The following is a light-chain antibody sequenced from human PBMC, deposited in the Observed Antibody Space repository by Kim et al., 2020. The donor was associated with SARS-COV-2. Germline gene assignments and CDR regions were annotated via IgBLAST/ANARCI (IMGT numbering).Light chain of an antibody. V-gene: IGLV1-40*01. J-gene: IGLJ3*02. Sequence: QSVLTQPPSVSGAPGQTVTISCTGSTSNIGATYDVHWYQQLPGTAPKLLIYDNNLRPSGVPDRFSGSKSGTSASLAITGLQGDDEADYHCQSYDKSLGGWVFGGGTKVTVL. CDR3: QSYDKSLGGWV. CDR2: DNN. CDR1: TSNIGATYD.